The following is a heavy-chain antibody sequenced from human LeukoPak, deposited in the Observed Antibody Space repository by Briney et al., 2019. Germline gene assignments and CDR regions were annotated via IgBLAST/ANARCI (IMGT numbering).Heavy chain of an antibody. D-gene: IGHD6-6*01. CDR3: ARAKGSSSGPYNWFDP. CDR1: GGSISTSAYY. CDR2: IYYSGNT. V-gene: IGHV4-39*01. J-gene: IGHJ5*02. Sequence: SETLSLTCIVSGGSISTSAYYWGWIRQPPGEGLQWIGSIYYSGNTYYNSSLKSRVTISVDTSTSQFSLRLSSVTAADTAVYYCARAKGSSSGPYNWFDPWGQGTLVTVSS.